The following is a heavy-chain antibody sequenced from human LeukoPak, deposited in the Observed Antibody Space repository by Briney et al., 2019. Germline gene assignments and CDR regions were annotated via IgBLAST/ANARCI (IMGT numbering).Heavy chain of an antibody. CDR1: GYSFTSCW. Sequence: GESLKISCKGSGYSFTSCWIGWVRQMPGKGLEWMGIIYPGDSDTRYSPSFQGQVTISADKSISTAYLQWSSLKASDTAIYYCARRLGGSASSWYGPFDYWGQGTLVTVSS. D-gene: IGHD6-13*01. V-gene: IGHV5-51*01. J-gene: IGHJ4*02. CDR2: IYPGDSDT. CDR3: ARRLGGSASSWYGPFDY.